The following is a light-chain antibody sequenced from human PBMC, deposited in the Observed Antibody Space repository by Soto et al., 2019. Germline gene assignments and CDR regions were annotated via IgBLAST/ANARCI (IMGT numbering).Light chain of an antibody. CDR1: QSLLDRDDGNSY. J-gene: IGKJ3*01. V-gene: IGKV2-40*01. CDR3: MQRLEFPFT. CDR2: TVS. Sequence: DIVMTQTPLSLPVTPGEPASISCRSSQSLLDRDDGNSYLDWYVQKSGQSPQLLMYTVSFRASGVPDRFSGSGSGSDFTLKISRVEAEDVGVYYCMQRLEFPFTFGPGTKVDVK.